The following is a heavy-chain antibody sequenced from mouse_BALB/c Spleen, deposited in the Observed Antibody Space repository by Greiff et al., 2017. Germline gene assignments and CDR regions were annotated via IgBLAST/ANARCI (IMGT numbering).Heavy chain of an antibody. D-gene: IGHD1-2*01. J-gene: IGHJ3*01. CDR3: ASPFITTAPWFAY. V-gene: IGHV1S81*02. CDR2: INPSNGRT. CDR1: GYTFTSYW. Sequence: QVQLLQPGAELVKPGASVKLSCKASGYTFTSYWMHWVKQRPGQGLEWIGEINPSNGRTNYNEKFKSKATLTVDKSSSTAYMQLSSLTSEDSAVYYGASPFITTAPWFAYWGQGTLVTVSA.